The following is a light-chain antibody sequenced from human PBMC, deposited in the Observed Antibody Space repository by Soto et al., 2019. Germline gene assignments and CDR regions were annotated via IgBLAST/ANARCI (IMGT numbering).Light chain of an antibody. Sequence: EIVMTQSPATLSGSPGERVTLSCRASHSVSSRLAWYQEKPGQAPRLLIYGASTRATGLQARFSGSGSGTEFTLTISRLQSADFAVYYCQHYTNLPLTFGGGTKVEIK. CDR2: GAS. CDR3: QHYTNLPLT. CDR1: HSVSSR. J-gene: IGKJ4*01. V-gene: IGKV3-15*01.